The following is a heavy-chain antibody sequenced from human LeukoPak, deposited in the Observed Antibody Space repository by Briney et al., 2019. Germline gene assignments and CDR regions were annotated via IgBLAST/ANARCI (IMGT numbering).Heavy chain of an antibody. V-gene: IGHV3-23*01. CDR1: GFTFSSYG. Sequence: PGGSLRLSCAASGFTFSSYGMSWVRQAPGKGLEWVSAISGSGGTTYYADSVKGRFTISRDNAKNSLYLQMNSLRAEDTAVYYCARGGDGYNSPSGYYYYMDVWGKGTTVTISS. CDR2: ISGSGGTT. D-gene: IGHD5-24*01. CDR3: ARGGDGYNSPSGYYYYMDV. J-gene: IGHJ6*03.